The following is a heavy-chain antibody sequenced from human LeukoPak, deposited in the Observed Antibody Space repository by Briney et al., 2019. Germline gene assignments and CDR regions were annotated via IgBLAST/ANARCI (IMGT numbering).Heavy chain of an antibody. CDR3: ARWEGGSYYDFDY. CDR2: IYYSGST. D-gene: IGHD1-26*01. CDR1: GGSISSSSHY. Sequence: SETLSLTCTVSGGSISSSSHYWGWIRQPPGKGLEWIGTIYYSGSTYYSPSLKSRVTISVDTSQNQFSLKLSSVTAADTAVYYCARWEGGSYYDFDYGGEGTLVTVSS. J-gene: IGHJ4*02. V-gene: IGHV4-39*01.